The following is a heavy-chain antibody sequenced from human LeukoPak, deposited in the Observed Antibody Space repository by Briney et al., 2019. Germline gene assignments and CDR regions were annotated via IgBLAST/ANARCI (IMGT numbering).Heavy chain of an antibody. CDR2: IYYSGST. J-gene: IGHJ4*02. CDR3: ARVRYDSSGYYYVYFDY. V-gene: IGHV4-59*12. D-gene: IGHD3-22*01. CDR1: GGSISSYY. Sequence: SETLSLTCTVSGGSISSYYWSWIRQPPGKGLEWIGYIYYSGSTNYNPSLKSRVTISVDTSKNQFSLKLSSVTAADTAVYYCARVRYDSSGYYYVYFDYWGQGTLVTVSS.